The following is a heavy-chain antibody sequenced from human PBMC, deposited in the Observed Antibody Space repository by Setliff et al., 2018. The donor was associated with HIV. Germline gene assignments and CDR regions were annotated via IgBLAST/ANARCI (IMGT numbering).Heavy chain of an antibody. CDR3: ASSYYGSGSPFFDP. D-gene: IGHD3-10*01. Sequence: ASVKVSCKASGGTFSSYAISWVRQAPGQGLEWMGGIIPIFGTANYAQKFQGRVTITRDTSASTAYMELSSLRSEDTAVYYCASSYYGSGSPFFDPWGQGTLVTVSS. J-gene: IGHJ5*02. CDR2: IIPIFGTA. V-gene: IGHV1-69*05. CDR1: GGTFSSYA.